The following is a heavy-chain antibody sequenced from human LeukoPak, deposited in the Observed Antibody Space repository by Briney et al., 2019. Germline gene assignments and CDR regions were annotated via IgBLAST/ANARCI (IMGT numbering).Heavy chain of an antibody. J-gene: IGHJ4*02. CDR1: GYTFTSYG. CDR3: ARDPPTYYYDSSGRTFDY. Sequence: ASVKVSCKASGYTFTSYGISWVRQAPGQELEWMGWISAYNGNTNYAQKLQGRVTMTTDTSTSTAYMELRSLRSDDTAVYYCARDPPTYYYDSSGRTFDYWGQGTLVTVS. V-gene: IGHV1-18*01. D-gene: IGHD3-22*01. CDR2: ISAYNGNT.